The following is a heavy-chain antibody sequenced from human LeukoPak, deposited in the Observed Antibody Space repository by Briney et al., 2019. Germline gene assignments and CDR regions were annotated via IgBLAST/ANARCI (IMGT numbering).Heavy chain of an antibody. V-gene: IGHV1-2*02. CDR1: GYTFTGYY. D-gene: IGHD2-2*01. Sequence: VASVKVSCKASGYTFTGYYMHWVRQAPGQGLEWMGWINPNSGGTNYAQKFQGRVTMTRDTSISTAYMELSRLRSDDTAVYYCARSDGGVVPAAIFFYWGQGTLVTVSS. J-gene: IGHJ4*02. CDR2: INPNSGGT. CDR3: ARSDGGVVPAAIFFY.